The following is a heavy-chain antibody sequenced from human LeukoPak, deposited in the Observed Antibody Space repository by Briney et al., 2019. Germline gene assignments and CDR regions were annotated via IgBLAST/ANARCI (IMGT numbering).Heavy chain of an antibody. CDR3: ARVRVAAAGSRGYYYYGMDV. CDR1: GYTFTSYD. Sequence: ASVKVSCTASGYTFTSYDINWVRQAPGQGLEWMGWMNPNSGNTGYAQKFQGRVTMTRNTSISTAYMELSSLRSEDTAVYYCARVRVAAAGSRGYYYYGMDVWGQGTTVTVSS. V-gene: IGHV1-8*01. J-gene: IGHJ6*02. CDR2: MNPNSGNT. D-gene: IGHD6-13*01.